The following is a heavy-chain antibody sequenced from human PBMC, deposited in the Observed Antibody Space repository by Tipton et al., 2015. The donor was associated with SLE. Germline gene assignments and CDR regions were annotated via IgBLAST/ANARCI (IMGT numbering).Heavy chain of an antibody. CDR3: ALQYDSTGYYWF. V-gene: IGHV4-38-2*02. J-gene: IGHJ4*02. Sequence: TLSLTCTVSGYSISSGYYWGWIRQPPGKGLEWIGSIYHIGSTYYNPSLKSRVTISVDTSKTQFSLRLTSVTAADTAVYYCALQYDSTGYYWFWGQGTLVTVSS. CDR1: GYSISSGYY. CDR2: IYHIGST. D-gene: IGHD3-22*01.